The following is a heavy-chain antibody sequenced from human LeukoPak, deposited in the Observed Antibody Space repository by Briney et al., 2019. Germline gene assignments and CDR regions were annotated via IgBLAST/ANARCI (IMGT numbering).Heavy chain of an antibody. V-gene: IGHV4-4*09. CDR1: GDSVSGYY. D-gene: IGHD3-22*01. CDR2: FYTSANT. J-gene: IGHJ6*03. Sequence: SDTLSLTCTVSGDSVSGYYGSWIRQPPGKGLGWIGYFYTSANTNYNPSLKSRVTMSVDTSKNQFSLKLTSVTAADTAVYYCARGLRDEERHYGYYYMDVWGKGTTVTVSS. CDR3: ARGLRDEERHYGYYYMDV.